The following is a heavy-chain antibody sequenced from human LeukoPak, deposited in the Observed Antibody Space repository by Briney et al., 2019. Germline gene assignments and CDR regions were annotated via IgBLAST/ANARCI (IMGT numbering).Heavy chain of an antibody. Sequence: GGSLRLSCTASGFTFGDYAMSWIRQAPGKGLEWVGFIRSKAYGETADYAASVKGRFTISRDDSKAIAYLQMDSLKTEDTAVYHCTRDRGAYNLYDYWGQGTLVTVSS. J-gene: IGHJ4*02. CDR2: IRSKAYGETA. V-gene: IGHV3-49*03. CDR1: GFTFGDYA. D-gene: IGHD1-1*01. CDR3: TRDRGAYNLYDY.